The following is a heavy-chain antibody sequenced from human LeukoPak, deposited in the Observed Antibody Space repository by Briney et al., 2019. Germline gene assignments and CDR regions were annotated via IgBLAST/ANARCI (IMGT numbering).Heavy chain of an antibody. V-gene: IGHV4-34*01. CDR2: INHSGST. CDR1: GGSFSGYY. D-gene: IGHD3-16*01. Sequence: SETLSLTCAVYGGSFSGYYWSWIRQPPGKGLEWIGEINHSGSTNYNPPLKSRVTISVDTSKNQFSLKLSSVTAADTAVYYCARGKVMITFGGANRRLVYFDYWGQGTLVTVSS. CDR3: ARGKVMITFGGANRRLVYFDY. J-gene: IGHJ4*02.